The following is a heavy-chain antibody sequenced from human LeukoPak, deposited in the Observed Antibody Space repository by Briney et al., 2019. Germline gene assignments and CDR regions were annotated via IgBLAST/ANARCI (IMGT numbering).Heavy chain of an antibody. V-gene: IGHV3-21*01. Sequence: GGSLRLSCAASGFTFSSYSMNWVRQAPGKGLEWVSSISSSSSYIYYADSVKGRFTISRDNAKNSLYLQMNSLRAEDTAVYYCAKKERTASYCSGGSCYSGAFDIWGQGTMVTVSS. CDR3: AKKERTASYCSGGSCYSGAFDI. CDR2: ISSSSSYI. J-gene: IGHJ3*02. CDR1: GFTFSSYS. D-gene: IGHD2-15*01.